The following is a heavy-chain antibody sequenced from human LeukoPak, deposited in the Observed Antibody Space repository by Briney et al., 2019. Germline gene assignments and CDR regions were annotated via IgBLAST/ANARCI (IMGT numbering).Heavy chain of an antibody. CDR3: AKDGTSYYYIYY. CDR2: IRYDGSNK. V-gene: IGHV3-30*02. D-gene: IGHD2/OR15-2a*01. CDR1: GFTFSSYG. Sequence: GGSLRHSCAASGFTFSSYGMHWVRQAPGKGLEWVAFIRYDGSNKYYADSVKGRFTISRDNSKNTLYLQMNSLRGDDTAVYYCAKDGTSYYYIYYWGQGTLVTVSS. J-gene: IGHJ4*02.